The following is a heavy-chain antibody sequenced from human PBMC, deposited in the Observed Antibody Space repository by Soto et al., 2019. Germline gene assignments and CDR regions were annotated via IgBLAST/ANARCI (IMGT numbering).Heavy chain of an antibody. CDR1: GISFSNSA. Sequence: ASVKVSCKASGISFSNSAVQWVRQARGHRLEWIGWIVVGTGNTNYAQKFQERVTITRDMSTSTAYMELSSLRSDDTAVYYCAGRYCSGGSCYNYYGLDVWGQGTSVTVSS. V-gene: IGHV1-58*01. CDR3: AGRYCSGGSCYNYYGLDV. J-gene: IGHJ6*02. CDR2: IVVGTGNT. D-gene: IGHD2-15*01.